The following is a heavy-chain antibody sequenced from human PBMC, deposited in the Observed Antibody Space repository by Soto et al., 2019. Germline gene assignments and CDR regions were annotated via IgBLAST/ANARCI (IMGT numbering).Heavy chain of an antibody. Sequence: GESLKISCKGSGYSFTRYWISWVRQMPGKGLEWMGRIDPSDSYTNYSPSFQGHVTISADKSISTAYLQWSSLKASDTAMYYCARRASVDILTGYYYYYYGMDVWGQGTTVTVSS. D-gene: IGHD3-9*01. J-gene: IGHJ6*02. CDR1: GYSFTRYW. V-gene: IGHV5-10-1*01. CDR2: IDPSDSYT. CDR3: ARRASVDILTGYYYYYYGMDV.